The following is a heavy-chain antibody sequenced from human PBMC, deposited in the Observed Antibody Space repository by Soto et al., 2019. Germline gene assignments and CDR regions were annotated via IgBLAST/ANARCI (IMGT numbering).Heavy chain of an antibody. CDR2: ISSGSKTI. CDR3: VREDILGVRSFDY. Sequence: EVQLVESGGGLVQWGGSLRPSCAASGFTFSGYSVNWVRQAPGKGLEWVSYISSGSKTIYYAESVKGRFTVSRDNARNSQYLQMNSLRDEDTAVYYCVREDILGVRSFDYWGQGTLVTVSS. V-gene: IGHV3-48*02. CDR1: GFTFSGYS. J-gene: IGHJ4*02. D-gene: IGHD3-9*01.